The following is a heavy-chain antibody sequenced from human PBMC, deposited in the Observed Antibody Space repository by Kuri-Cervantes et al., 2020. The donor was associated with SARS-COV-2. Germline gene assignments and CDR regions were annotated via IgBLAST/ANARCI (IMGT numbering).Heavy chain of an antibody. CDR1: GFTFSSYG. V-gene: IGHV3-30*18. Sequence: GESLKISCAASGFTFSSYGMHWVRQAPGKGLEWVAVISYDGSNKYYADSVKGRFTISRDNSKNTLYLQMNSLRAEDTAVYYCAKDCGSDCYLDYWGQGTLVTVSS. J-gene: IGHJ4*02. CDR2: ISYDGSNK. D-gene: IGHD2-21*02. CDR3: AKDCGSDCYLDY.